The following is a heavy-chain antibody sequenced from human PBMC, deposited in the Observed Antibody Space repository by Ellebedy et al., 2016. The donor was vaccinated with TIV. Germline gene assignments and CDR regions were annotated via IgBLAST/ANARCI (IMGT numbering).Heavy chain of an antibody. J-gene: IGHJ4*02. CDR3: ARGLYDTVADYFDY. D-gene: IGHD5/OR15-5a*01. CDR2: ISYHGRDA. CDR1: GFTFSRYP. Sequence: GGSLRLXXAASGFTFSRYPMHWVRQTPGKGLEWVAVISYHGRDAYYPDSVRGRFTVSRDNSKNTLSLQMNSLRPEDTAIYYCARGLYDTVADYFDYWGQGTLVTVSS. V-gene: IGHV3-30*04.